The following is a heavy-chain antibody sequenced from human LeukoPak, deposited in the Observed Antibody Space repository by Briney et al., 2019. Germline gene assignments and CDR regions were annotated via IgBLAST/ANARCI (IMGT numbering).Heavy chain of an antibody. Sequence: SETLSLTCTVSGGSISSYYWSWIRQPPGKGLEWIGYIHYSGSTNYNPSLKSRVTISVDTSKNQFSLKLSSVTAADTAVYYCARAGYCSSTSCYPIYYYYMDVWGKGTTVTVSS. J-gene: IGHJ6*03. V-gene: IGHV4-59*01. CDR2: IHYSGST. CDR3: ARAGYCSSTSCYPIYYYYMDV. CDR1: GGSISSYY. D-gene: IGHD2-2*01.